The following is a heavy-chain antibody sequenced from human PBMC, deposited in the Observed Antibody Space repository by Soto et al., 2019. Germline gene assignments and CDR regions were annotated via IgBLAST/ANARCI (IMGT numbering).Heavy chain of an antibody. CDR3: ARTPYRYYGSGSYYSYYYYYGMDV. CDR1: GGTFSSYA. J-gene: IGHJ6*02. D-gene: IGHD3-10*01. V-gene: IGHV1-69*13. Sequence: SVKVSCTASGGTFSSYAISWVRQAPGQGLEWMGGIIPIFGTANYAQKFQGRVTITADESTSTAYMELSSLRSEDTAVYYCARTPYRYYGSGSYYSYYYYYGMDVWGHVTTVT. CDR2: IIPIFGTA.